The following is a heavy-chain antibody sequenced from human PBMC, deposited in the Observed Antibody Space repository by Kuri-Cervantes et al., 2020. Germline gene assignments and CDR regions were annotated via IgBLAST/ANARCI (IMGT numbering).Heavy chain of an antibody. J-gene: IGHJ4*02. CDR2: ISSSGSTI. D-gene: IGHD4-17*01. CDR3: AMTGRSDYGEDIWI. Sequence: GESLKIFCAASGFTFSSYEMNWVRQAPGKGLEWVSYISSSGSTIYYADSVKGRFTISRQNAKNSLYLQMNSLRAEDTAVYYCAMTGRSDYGEDIWIWGQGTLVTVSS. V-gene: IGHV3-48*03. CDR1: GFTFSSYE.